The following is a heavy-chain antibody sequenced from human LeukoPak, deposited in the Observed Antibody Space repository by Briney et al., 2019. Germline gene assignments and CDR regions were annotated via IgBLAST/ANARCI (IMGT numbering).Heavy chain of an antibody. V-gene: IGHV3-9*01. CDR3: AKGYDSSGYYQVDY. J-gene: IGHJ4*02. CDR2: ISWNSGSI. Sequence: GGSLRLSCAASGFTFDDYAMHWVRQAPGKGLEWVSGISWNSGSIGYADSVKGRFTISRDNAKNSLYLQMNSLRAEDTALYCCAKGYDSSGYYQVDYWGQGTLVTVSS. CDR1: GFTFDDYA. D-gene: IGHD3-22*01.